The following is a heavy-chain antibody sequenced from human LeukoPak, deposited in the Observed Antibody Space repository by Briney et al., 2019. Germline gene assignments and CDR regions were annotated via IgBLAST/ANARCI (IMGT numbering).Heavy chain of an antibody. CDR3: ARDRRGYCSSTSCRYFDY. J-gene: IGHJ4*02. Sequence: GGSLRLSCAASGFTFSSYSMNWVRQAPGKGLEWVSSISSSSSYIYYADSVKGRFTISRDNAKNSLYLQMNSLRAEDTAVYYCARDRRGYCSSTSCRYFDYWGQGTLVTVSS. V-gene: IGHV3-21*01. CDR1: GFTFSSYS. D-gene: IGHD2-2*01. CDR2: ISSSSSYI.